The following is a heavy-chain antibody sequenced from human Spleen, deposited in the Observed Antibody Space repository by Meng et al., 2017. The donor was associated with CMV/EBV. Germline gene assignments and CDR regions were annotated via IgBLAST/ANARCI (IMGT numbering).Heavy chain of an antibody. J-gene: IGHJ6*02. CDR3: ARDLPSSWYRNGMDV. CDR2: IYTDGST. D-gene: IGHD6-13*01. CDR1: GFTVSSSY. Sequence: GESLKISCLTSGFTVSSSYMHWVRQAPGKGLEWVSLIYTDGSTSYADFVRGRFTTSRDTSKNTLYLQMNSLRAEDTAIYYCARDLPSSWYRNGMDVWGQGTTVTVSS. V-gene: IGHV3-66*02.